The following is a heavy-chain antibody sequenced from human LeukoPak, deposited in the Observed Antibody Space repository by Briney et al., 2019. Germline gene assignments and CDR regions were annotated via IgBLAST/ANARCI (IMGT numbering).Heavy chain of an antibody. CDR1: GYTFTSYG. CDR2: ISAYNGNT. Sequence: ASVKVTCKASGYTFTSYGISWVGQAPGQEGEWMGWISAYNGNTNYAQKLQGRVTMTTDTSTSTVYMELRSLRSDHTAVYYCARDTPYGSGPMGVWGKGTTVTVSS. V-gene: IGHV1-18*01. J-gene: IGHJ6*04. CDR3: ARDTPYGSGPMGV. D-gene: IGHD3-10*01.